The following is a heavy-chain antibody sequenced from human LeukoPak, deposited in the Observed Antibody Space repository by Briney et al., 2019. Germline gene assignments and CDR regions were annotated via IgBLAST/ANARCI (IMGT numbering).Heavy chain of an antibody. J-gene: IGHJ5*02. CDR2: ISGSGGST. Sequence: GGSLRLSCAASGFTFSSYAMSWVRQAPGKGLEWVSGISGSGGSTDYADSVKGRFTISRDYSKNMLYLQMNSLRAEDTAVFYCARVRGPGFGWFDPWGQGTLVTVSS. CDR1: GFTFSSYA. CDR3: ARVRGPGFGWFDP. V-gene: IGHV3-23*01. D-gene: IGHD3-10*01.